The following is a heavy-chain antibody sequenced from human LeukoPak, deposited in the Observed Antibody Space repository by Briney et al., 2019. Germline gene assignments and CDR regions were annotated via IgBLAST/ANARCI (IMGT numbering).Heavy chain of an antibody. J-gene: IGHJ3*01. CDR3: ATSSGSYRRVVHDAFDV. V-gene: IGHV3-64*01. D-gene: IGHD1-26*01. CDR1: GFTFSSYA. Sequence: SGGSLRLSCAASGFTFSSYAMHWVRQAPGKGLEYVSAISSNGGRTYYANSVRGRFSISRDNSKNTLYLQMGSLRVGDMAVYYCATSSGSYRRVVHDAFDVWGQGTMVTVSS. CDR2: ISSNGGRT.